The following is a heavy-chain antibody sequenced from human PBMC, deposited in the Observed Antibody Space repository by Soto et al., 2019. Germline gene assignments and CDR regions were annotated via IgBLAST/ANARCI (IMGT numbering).Heavy chain of an antibody. CDR3: ARANSSTWYKLEYKWFDP. Sequence: SETLSLTCTVSGASINDFYWSWIRQTPGKGLEWVGFMYYSETTKYNPSLKGRVNMSLDTSKNQVSLHLKSVTAADTAVYYCARANSSTWYKLEYKWFDPWGQGTLVTVSS. CDR1: GASINDFY. CDR2: MYYSETT. V-gene: IGHV4-59*01. J-gene: IGHJ5*02. D-gene: IGHD6-13*01.